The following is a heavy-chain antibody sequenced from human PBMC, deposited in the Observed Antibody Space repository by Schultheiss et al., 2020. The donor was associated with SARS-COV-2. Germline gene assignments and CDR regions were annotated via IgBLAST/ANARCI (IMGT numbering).Heavy chain of an antibody. V-gene: IGHV3-30*03. CDR3: VRDRSWWTPYNCFDL. D-gene: IGHD2-15*01. CDR1: GFSFSDNG. J-gene: IGHJ5*02. CDR2: ISYDGSNH. Sequence: GGSLRLSCAASGFSFSDNGMSWVRQAPGKGLEWVVVISYDGSNHYYADSVKGRFTISRDNPKNTLYLQMHSLRAEDTAVYYCVRDRSWWTPYNCFDLWGRGTLVTVSS.